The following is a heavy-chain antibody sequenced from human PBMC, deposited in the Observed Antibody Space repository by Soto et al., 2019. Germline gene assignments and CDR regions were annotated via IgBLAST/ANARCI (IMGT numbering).Heavy chain of an antibody. J-gene: IGHJ4*02. CDR3: ARDQSSGYWSDF. CDR1: GFTFSDYY. CDR2: ISKTSTYA. V-gene: IGHV3-11*06. Sequence: PGGSLRLSCAASGFTFSDYYVSWIRQAPGKGLEWVSYISKTSTYANYADSVKGRFTISRDNAKNSLYLQMNSLRAEDTAVYYCARDQSSGYWSDFWGQGTLVTVSS. D-gene: IGHD3-22*01.